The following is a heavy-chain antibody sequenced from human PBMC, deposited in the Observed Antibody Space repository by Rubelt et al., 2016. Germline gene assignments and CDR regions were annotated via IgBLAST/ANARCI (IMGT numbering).Heavy chain of an antibody. V-gene: IGHV1-18*01. CDR1: GYTFTSYG. D-gene: IGHD1-1*01. J-gene: IGHJ3*02. CDR2: ISAYDGNT. Sequence: QVQLVQSGAEVKKPGASVKVSCKASGYTFTSYGISWVRQAPGQGLEWMGGISAYDGNTNYAQKLQGRCTMTTDPSTSTAYMGLRSLSSDDTAVYFCARDQLALYAFDIWGQGTMVTVSS. CDR3: ARDQLALYAFDI.